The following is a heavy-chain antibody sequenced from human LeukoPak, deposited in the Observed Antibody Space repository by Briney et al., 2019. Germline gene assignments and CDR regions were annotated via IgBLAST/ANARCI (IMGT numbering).Heavy chain of an antibody. CDR1: GFTFSSYN. D-gene: IGHD3-10*01. CDR3: AKGPDYYGSGSFDY. Sequence: GGSLRLSCAASGFTFSSYNMNWVRQAPGKGLEWVAVISYDGSNKYYADSVKGRFTISRDNSKNTLYLQMNSLRAEDTAVYYCAKGPDYYGSGSFDYWGQGTLVTVSS. V-gene: IGHV3-30*18. J-gene: IGHJ4*02. CDR2: ISYDGSNK.